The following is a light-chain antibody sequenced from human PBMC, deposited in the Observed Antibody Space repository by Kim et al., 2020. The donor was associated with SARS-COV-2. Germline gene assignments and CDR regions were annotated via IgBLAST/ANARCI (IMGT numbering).Light chain of an antibody. J-gene: IGKJ2*01. V-gene: IGKV1-33*01. Sequence: DIQMTQSPSSLSASVGDRVTITCQASQGIGDYINWYQQKPGKAPNLLIYDASNLETGVPSRFSASGSGTDFTFTIASLQPEDIATYSCQQYHDLPYTFGQGTKLEI. CDR2: DAS. CDR1: QGIGDY. CDR3: QQYHDLPYT.